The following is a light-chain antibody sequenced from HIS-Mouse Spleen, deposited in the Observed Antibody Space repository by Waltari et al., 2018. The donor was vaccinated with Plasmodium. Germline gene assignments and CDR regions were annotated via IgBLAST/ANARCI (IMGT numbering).Light chain of an antibody. CDR2: DVS. V-gene: IGLV2-14*03. Sequence: QSALTQPASVSGSPGQSITISCTGTSRDVGGYNYVSCYQQHPGKAPKLMIYDVSNRPSGVANRFSGSKSGNTASLTISGLQAEDEADYYCSSYTSSSLYVFGTGTKVTVL. J-gene: IGLJ1*01. CDR3: SSYTSSSLYV. CDR1: SRDVGGYNY.